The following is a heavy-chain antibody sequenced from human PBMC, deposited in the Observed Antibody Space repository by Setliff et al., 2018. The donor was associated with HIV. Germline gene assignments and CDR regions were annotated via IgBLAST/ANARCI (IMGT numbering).Heavy chain of an antibody. J-gene: IGHJ3*02. D-gene: IGHD3-10*01. Sequence: SETLSLTCAVSGYSISSGYYWGWIRQPPGKGLEWIGSIYHSGSTHYNPSLKSRVTISVDTSKNQFTLKLSSVTAADTAVYYCARDPGIWGYYDGLRAFDIWGQGTMVTVSS. CDR1: GYSISSGYY. V-gene: IGHV4-38-2*02. CDR3: ARDPGIWGYYDGLRAFDI. CDR2: IYHSGST.